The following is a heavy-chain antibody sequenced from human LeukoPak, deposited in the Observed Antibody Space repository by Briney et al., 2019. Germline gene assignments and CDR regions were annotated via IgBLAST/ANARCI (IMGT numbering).Heavy chain of an antibody. D-gene: IGHD3-10*01. CDR3: ARGGYGSGSYFYYFDY. CDR2: IYPGDSDT. J-gene: IGHJ4*02. Sequence: GESLKISCKGSGYSFTSYWIGWVRQMPGKGLEWMGIIYPGDSDTRYSPSFQGQVTISADKSISTAYLQWSSLKASDTAMYYCARGGYGSGSYFYYFDYWGQGTLVTASS. CDR1: GYSFTSYW. V-gene: IGHV5-51*01.